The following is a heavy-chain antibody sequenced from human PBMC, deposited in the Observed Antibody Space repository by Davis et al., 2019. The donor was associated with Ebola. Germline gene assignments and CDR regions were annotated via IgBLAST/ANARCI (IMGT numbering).Heavy chain of an antibody. Sequence: GESLKISCAASGFTFSSYAMSWVRQAPGKGLEWVSAISGSGGSTYYADSVKGRFTISRGNSKNTLYLQMNSLRAEDTAVYYCAKDRYYGSGSYYDYWGQGTLVTVSS. CDR2: ISGSGGST. J-gene: IGHJ4*02. V-gene: IGHV3-23*01. CDR1: GFTFSSYA. CDR3: AKDRYYGSGSYYDY. D-gene: IGHD3-10*01.